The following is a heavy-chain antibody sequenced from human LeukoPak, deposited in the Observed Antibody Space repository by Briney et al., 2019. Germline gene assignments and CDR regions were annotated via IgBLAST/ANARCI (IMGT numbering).Heavy chain of an antibody. CDR3: ARGGVANDYGDYEGFDY. CDR1: GGSISSGCYS. CDR2: IYHSGNT. D-gene: IGHD4-17*01. J-gene: IGHJ4*02. Sequence: PSETLSLTCAVSGGSISSGCYSWSWIRQPPGKGLEWIGNIYHSGNTYYNPSLNSRVTISVDRSNNQFSLKLSSVTAADTAVYYCARGGVANDYGDYEGFDYWGQGTLVTVSS. V-gene: IGHV4-30-2*01.